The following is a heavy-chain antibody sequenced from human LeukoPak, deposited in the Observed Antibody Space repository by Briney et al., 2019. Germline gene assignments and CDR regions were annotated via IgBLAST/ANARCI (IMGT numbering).Heavy chain of an antibody. CDR3: CSGGNY. J-gene: IGHJ4*02. CDR2: ISSSSSTI. V-gene: IGHV3-48*01. D-gene: IGHD2-15*01. Sequence: GGSLRLSCAASGFTFSSYSMNWVRQAPGKGLEWVSYISSSSSTIYYADSVKGRFTISRDNSKNTVYLQMNSLKPEDTAVYYACSGGNYWGQGSLVTVSS. CDR1: GFTFSSYS.